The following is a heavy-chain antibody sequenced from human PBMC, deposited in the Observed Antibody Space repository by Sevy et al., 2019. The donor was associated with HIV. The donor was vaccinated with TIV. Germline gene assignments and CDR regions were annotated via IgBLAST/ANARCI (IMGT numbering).Heavy chain of an antibody. D-gene: IGHD6-13*01. CDR3: ARDRHVAAAGTSWFDP. CDR2: IYYSGST. V-gene: IGHV4-59*01. Sequence: GSLRLSCTVSGGSISSYYWSWIRQPPGKGLEWIGYIYYSGSTNYNPSLKSRVTISVDTSKNQFSLKLSSVTAADTAVYYCARDRHVAAAGTSWFDPWGQGTLVTVSS. CDR1: GGSISSYY. J-gene: IGHJ5*02.